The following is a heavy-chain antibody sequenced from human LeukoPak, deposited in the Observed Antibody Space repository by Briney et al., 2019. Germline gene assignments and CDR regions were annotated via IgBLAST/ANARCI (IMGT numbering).Heavy chain of an antibody. D-gene: IGHD3-22*01. V-gene: IGHV3-66*01. CDR1: RFTVSSTY. Sequence: VGSPRLSRAASRFTVSSTYTSWVRQAPGHGLEWISVIYSCGSTYYADSVKGRFAISRDDSKNTLYLRMNSLRAEDTAVYYCAFHYYDSSGYFPNFDYWGQGTLVTV. CDR3: AFHYYDSSGYFPNFDY. CDR2: IYSCGST. J-gene: IGHJ4*02.